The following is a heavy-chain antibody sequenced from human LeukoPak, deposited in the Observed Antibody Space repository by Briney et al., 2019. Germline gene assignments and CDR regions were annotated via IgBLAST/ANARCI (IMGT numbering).Heavy chain of an antibody. Sequence: SSETLSLTCTVSGGSISSSSYYWGWIRQPPGKGLEWIGSIYYSGSTYYNPSLKSRVTISVDTSKNQFSLKLSSVTAADTAVYYCARRGTIFGGDAFDIWGRGTMVTVSS. V-gene: IGHV4-39*01. CDR2: IYYSGST. J-gene: IGHJ3*02. CDR1: GGSISSSSYY. CDR3: ARRGTIFGGDAFDI. D-gene: IGHD3-3*01.